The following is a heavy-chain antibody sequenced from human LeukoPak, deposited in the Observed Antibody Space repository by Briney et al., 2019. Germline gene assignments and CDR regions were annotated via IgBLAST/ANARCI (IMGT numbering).Heavy chain of an antibody. D-gene: IGHD1-26*01. V-gene: IGHV1-2*02. CDR3: ARVPIVGAEFYYYYFIDV. J-gene: IGHJ6*03. Sequence: ASVKVSCKATRYTFTGYHMHWLRQAPGQGLEWMGWINLNSGGTNYAQKFQDRVSMTRDTSISTAYMQLSRLRSDDTAVYYCARVPIVGAEFYYYYFIDVWGKGTTVTISS. CDR1: RYTFTGYH. CDR2: INLNSGGT.